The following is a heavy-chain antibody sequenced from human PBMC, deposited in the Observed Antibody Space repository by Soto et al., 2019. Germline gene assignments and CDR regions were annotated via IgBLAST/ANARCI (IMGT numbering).Heavy chain of an antibody. V-gene: IGHV4-61*01. Sequence: SETLSLTCSVSGGSVSDKTYYWSWIRQPPGKRLEWIGYVYYSGTTNYNPSLKSRVTISVDLSKNRFSLRLSSVTTADTALYYCARTTAVPNTLRSRYFFGYWGQGTLVTVSS. CDR3: ARTTAVPNTLRSRYFFGY. CDR1: GGSVSDKTYY. D-gene: IGHD4-17*01. J-gene: IGHJ4*02. CDR2: VYYSGTT.